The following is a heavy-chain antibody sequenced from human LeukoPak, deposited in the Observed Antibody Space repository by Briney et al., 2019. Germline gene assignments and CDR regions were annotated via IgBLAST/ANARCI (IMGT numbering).Heavy chain of an antibody. CDR3: ARARGDYDFDY. Sequence: PGGSLRLSCAASGFTFSSYNMNWVRQAPGKGLEWVSSISRSSSYIYYADSVKGRFTISRDNSKNTLYLQMNSLRAEDTAVYYCARARGDYDFDYWGQGTLVTVSS. J-gene: IGHJ4*02. D-gene: IGHD4-17*01. V-gene: IGHV3-21*01. CDR2: ISRSSSYI. CDR1: GFTFSSYN.